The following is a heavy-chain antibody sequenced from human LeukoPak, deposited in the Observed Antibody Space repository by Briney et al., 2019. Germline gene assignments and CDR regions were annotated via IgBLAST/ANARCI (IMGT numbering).Heavy chain of an antibody. CDR3: ARGQWLDGNFDY. V-gene: IGHV3-74*01. Sequence: TGGSLRLSCAASGFTFSSYWMHWVRQAPGKGLVWVSRINSDGSSTSYADSVKGRFTIPRDNAKNTLYLQMNSLRAEDTAVYYCARGQWLDGNFDYWGQGTLVTVSS. J-gene: IGHJ4*02. D-gene: IGHD6-19*01. CDR1: GFTFSSYW. CDR2: INSDGSST.